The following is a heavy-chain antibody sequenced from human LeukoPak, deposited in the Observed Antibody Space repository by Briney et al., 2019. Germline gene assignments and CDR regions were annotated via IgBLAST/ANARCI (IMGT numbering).Heavy chain of an antibody. Sequence: ASVKVSCKASGYAFTSYGISWVRQAPGQGLEWMGWISAYNGNTNYAQKLQGRVTMTTDTSTSTVYMELSSLRSEDTAVYYCARLQNYFDFWGQGTLVTVSS. CDR3: ARLQNYFDF. V-gene: IGHV1-18*01. CDR2: ISAYNGNT. CDR1: GYAFTSYG. J-gene: IGHJ4*02.